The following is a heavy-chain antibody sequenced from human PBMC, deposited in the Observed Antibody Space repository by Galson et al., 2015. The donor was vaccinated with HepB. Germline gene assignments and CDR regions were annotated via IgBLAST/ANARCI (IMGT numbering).Heavy chain of an antibody. J-gene: IGHJ6*02. CDR1: GFTFSSYA. Sequence: SLRLSCAASGFTFSSYAMHWVRQAPGKGLEWVAVISYDGSNKYYADSVKGRFTISRDNSKNTLYLQMNSLRAEDTAVYYCARLGYSSGWYYYYYGMDVWGQGTTVTVSS. V-gene: IGHV3-30-3*01. CDR2: ISYDGSNK. CDR3: ARLGYSSGWYYYYYGMDV. D-gene: IGHD6-19*01.